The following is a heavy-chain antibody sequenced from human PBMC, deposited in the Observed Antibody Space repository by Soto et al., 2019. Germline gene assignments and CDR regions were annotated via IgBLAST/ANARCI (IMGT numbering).Heavy chain of an antibody. J-gene: IGHJ4*02. Sequence: PSETLSLTCTVSGGSISSGGYYWSWLRQHPGKGLEWIGYIYYSGSTYYNPSLKSRVTISVDTTKNQFSLKLSCVSAADTAVYYCAKGGGIQLWGYYFDYWGQGTLVTVSS. CDR2: IYYSGST. CDR1: GGSISSGGYY. CDR3: AKGGGIQLWGYYFDY. V-gene: IGHV4-31*03. D-gene: IGHD5-18*01.